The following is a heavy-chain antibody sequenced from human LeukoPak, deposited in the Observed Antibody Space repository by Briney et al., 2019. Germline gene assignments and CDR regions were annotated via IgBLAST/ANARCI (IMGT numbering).Heavy chain of an antibody. CDR1: GGSISSYY. CDR2: IYYSGST. CDR3: ARDRLSSGWYSGFDY. Sequence: SETLSLTCTVSGGSISSYYWSWIRQPPGEGLEWIGYIYYSGSTNSNPSLKSRVTISVDTSKNQFSLKLSSVTAADTAVYYCARDRLSSGWYSGFDYWGQGTLVTVSS. J-gene: IGHJ4*02. V-gene: IGHV4-59*01. D-gene: IGHD6-19*01.